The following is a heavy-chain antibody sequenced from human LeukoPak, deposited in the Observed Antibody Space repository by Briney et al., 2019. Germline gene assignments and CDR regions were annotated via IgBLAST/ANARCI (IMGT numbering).Heavy chain of an antibody. J-gene: IGHJ4*02. CDR1: GFIFSDST. CDR3: TRGRYGSGSFDY. V-gene: IGHV3-73*01. D-gene: IGHD3-10*01. CDR2: TGTKSNNYAT. Sequence: SGGSLRLSCAPSGFIFSDSTLHWVRQASGKGPEWVGRTGTKSNNYATKYADSVRGRFTISRDDSKNTAYLQMNSLKIEDTAMYYCTRGRYGSGSFDYWGQGTLVTVSS.